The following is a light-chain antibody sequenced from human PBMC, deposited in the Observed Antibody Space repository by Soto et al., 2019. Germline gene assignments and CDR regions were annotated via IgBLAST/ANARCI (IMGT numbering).Light chain of an antibody. CDR3: QQYDTRPTMT. V-gene: IGKV1-33*01. CDR1: QDIDNY. Sequence: IQLTQSPSSLSASVGESVTITCRASQDIDNYLNWYQHRPGEAPKLLIYAASYLETGVPARFSGSGSGTDFSFTITSLQPEDSATYYCQQYDTRPTMTFGQGTRL. J-gene: IGKJ5*01. CDR2: AAS.